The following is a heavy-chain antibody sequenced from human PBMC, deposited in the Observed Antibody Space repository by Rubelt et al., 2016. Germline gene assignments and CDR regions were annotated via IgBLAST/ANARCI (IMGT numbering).Heavy chain of an antibody. CDR3: AVDRQFHLDN. J-gene: IGHJ4*01. CDR2: VSASGSGT. CDR1: GFIFSSYA. D-gene: IGHD5-24*01. V-gene: IGHV3-23*01. Sequence: GGSLRLPCAASGFIFSSYAMSWVRQAPGKGLEWVSVVSASGSGTFYADSVKGRFTISRDNAKSTLYLQMNSLRAEDTAVYYCAVDRQFHLDNWGQEPWSPSPQ.